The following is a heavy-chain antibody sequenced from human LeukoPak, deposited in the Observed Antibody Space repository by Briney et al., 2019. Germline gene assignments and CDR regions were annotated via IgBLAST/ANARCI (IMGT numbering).Heavy chain of an antibody. D-gene: IGHD3-22*01. CDR1: GGSISSYY. Sequence: NPSETLSLTCTVSGGSISSYYWSWIRQPPGKGLEWIGFIYYTGSTNYNPSLKSRVTISVDTSKNQFSLKLSSVTAADTAVYYCASLDEYYYDSSGYLHYWGQGTLVTVSS. J-gene: IGHJ4*02. CDR3: ASLDEYYYDSSGYLHY. V-gene: IGHV4-59*01. CDR2: IYYTGST.